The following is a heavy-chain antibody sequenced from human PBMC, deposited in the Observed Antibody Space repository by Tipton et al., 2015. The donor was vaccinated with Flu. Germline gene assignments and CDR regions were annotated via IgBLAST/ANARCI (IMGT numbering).Heavy chain of an antibody. CDR2: IYGNTGGT. Sequence: GLVKPSQTLSLTCTVSGGSIRRYVWTWIRQPPGKGLEWLGYIYGNTGGTNYNPSLKGRVSMSVDTSKNQLSLRVTSVTAADAAIYYCAKDKTGLDGSLQYKFDSWGQGALVAVSS. CDR3: AKDKTGLDGSLQYKFDS. CDR1: GGSIRRYV. D-gene: IGHD7-27*01. V-gene: IGHV4-59*01. J-gene: IGHJ4*02.